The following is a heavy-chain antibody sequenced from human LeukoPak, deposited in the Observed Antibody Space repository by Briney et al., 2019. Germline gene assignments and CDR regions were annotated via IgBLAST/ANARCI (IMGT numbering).Heavy chain of an antibody. CDR1: GFTFSSYA. J-gene: IGHJ3*02. D-gene: IGHD2-2*01. CDR2: ISYDGSNK. Sequence: GRSLRLSCAASGFTFSSYAMHWVRQAPGKGLEWVAVISYDGSNKYYADSVKGRFTISRDNSKNTLYLQMNSLRAEDTAVYYCARDSVYCSSTSCYPDAFDIWGQGTMVTVSS. CDR3: ARDSVYCSSTSCYPDAFDI. V-gene: IGHV3-30-3*01.